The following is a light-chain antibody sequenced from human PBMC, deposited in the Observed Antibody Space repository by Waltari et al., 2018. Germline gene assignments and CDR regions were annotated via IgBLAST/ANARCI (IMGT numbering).Light chain of an antibody. Sequence: DIVMTQTPLSLPVTPGEPASISCRSSQSLLHSNGNTYLHWYLQKPGQSPRLLIYKVTNRESGVPDRFSGSVSGTDFTLKISRVEPEDVGFYYCLQSTKDPWTFGQGTKVEIK. V-gene: IGKV2D-29*02. CDR2: KVT. CDR3: LQSTKDPWT. CDR1: QSLLHSNGNTY. J-gene: IGKJ1*01.